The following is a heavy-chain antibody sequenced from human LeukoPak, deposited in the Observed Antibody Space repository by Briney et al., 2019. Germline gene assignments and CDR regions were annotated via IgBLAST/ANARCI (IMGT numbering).Heavy chain of an antibody. D-gene: IGHD2-21*02. J-gene: IGHJ4*02. CDR2: ISYDGSNK. CDR3: ARDQVVTASFDY. CDR1: GFTFSSYA. Sequence: GGSLRLSCAAPGFTFSSYAMHWVRQAPGKGLEWVAVISYDGSNKYYADSVKGRFTISRDNSKNTLYLQMNSLRAEDTAVYYCARDQVVTASFDYWGQGTLVTVSS. V-gene: IGHV3-30-3*01.